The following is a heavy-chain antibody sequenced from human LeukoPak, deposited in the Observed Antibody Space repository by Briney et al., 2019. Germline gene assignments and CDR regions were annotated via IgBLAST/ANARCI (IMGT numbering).Heavy chain of an antibody. Sequence: GGSLRVSCAASGFSFSTNAIHWVRQAPGKGLEWVALIWHDASHTFYTDSVKGRFTISRDNSKNTVYLQMNSLGGEDTAVYYCAREIFGSGSYPEYWGQGTLVTVSS. V-gene: IGHV3-33*01. J-gene: IGHJ4*02. CDR1: GFSFSTNA. D-gene: IGHD3-10*01. CDR3: AREIFGSGSYPEY. CDR2: IWHDASHT.